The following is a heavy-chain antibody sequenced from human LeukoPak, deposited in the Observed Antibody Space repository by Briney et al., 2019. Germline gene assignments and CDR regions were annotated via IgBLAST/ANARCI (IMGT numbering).Heavy chain of an antibody. CDR3: ARDQSWDNHFDY. V-gene: IGHV1-2*02. CDR1: GYTFTGYY. Sequence: ASVKVSCKASGYTFTGYYMHWVRQAPGQGLEWMGWINPNSGGTNYAQKFQGRVTMTRDTSISTAYMELRSLRSDDTAVYYCARDQSWDNHFDYWGQGTLVTVSS. D-gene: IGHD1-14*01. J-gene: IGHJ4*02. CDR2: INPNSGGT.